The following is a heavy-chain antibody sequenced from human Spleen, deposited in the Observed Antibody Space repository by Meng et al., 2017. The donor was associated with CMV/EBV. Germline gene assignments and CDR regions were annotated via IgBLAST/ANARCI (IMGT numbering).Heavy chain of an antibody. CDR2: ISSSSSYI. CDR3: ARLPSGYHHWYFDL. D-gene: IGHD3-3*01. CDR1: GFTFSSYS. V-gene: IGHV3-21*01. Sequence: EVQRVESGGGLVKPGRSLGLSCAVSGFTFSSYSMNWVRQAPGKGLEWVSSISSSSSYIYYADSVKGRFTISRDNAKNSLYLQMNSLRAEDTAVYYCARLPSGYHHWYFDLWGRGTLVTVSS. J-gene: IGHJ2*01.